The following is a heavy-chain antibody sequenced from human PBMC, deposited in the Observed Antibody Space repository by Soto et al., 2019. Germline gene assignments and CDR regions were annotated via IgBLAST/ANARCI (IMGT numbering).Heavy chain of an antibody. V-gene: IGHV1-2*04. J-gene: IGHJ4*02. CDR1: GYTFTGYY. D-gene: IGHD5-12*01. CDR3: ASAIGGWLQLSD. CDR2: INPNSGGT. Sequence: QVQLVQSGAEVKKPGASVKVSCRASGYTFTGYYMHWVRQAPGQGLEWMGWINPNSGGTNYAQKFLGWVPMTRDTSISTAYMERSRLRSDDTAVYYCASAIGGWLQLSDWGQGTVVTVSS.